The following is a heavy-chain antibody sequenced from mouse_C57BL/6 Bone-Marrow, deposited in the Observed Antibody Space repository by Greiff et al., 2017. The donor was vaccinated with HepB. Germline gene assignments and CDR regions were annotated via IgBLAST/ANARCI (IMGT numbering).Heavy chain of an antibody. CDR1: GYTFTSYW. V-gene: IGHV1-53*01. D-gene: IGHD2-12*01. CDR2: INPSNGGT. Sequence: QVQLKQPGTELVKPGASVKLSCKASGYTFTSYWMPWVKQRPGPGLQWIGNINPSNGGTTYNEKFKSKATLTVDKSSSTAYMQLSSLTSEDSAVYYCARDRSSHSPPFAYWGQGTLVTVSA. J-gene: IGHJ3*01. CDR3: ARDRSSHSPPFAY.